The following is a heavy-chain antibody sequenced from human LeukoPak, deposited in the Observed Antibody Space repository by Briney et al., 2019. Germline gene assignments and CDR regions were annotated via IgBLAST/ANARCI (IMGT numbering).Heavy chain of an antibody. J-gene: IGHJ4*02. Sequence: GGSLRLSCAASGFTFSSYAMSWVRQAPGKGLEWVSAISGSGGSTYYADSVKGRFTIARDNSKNTLYLQMNSLRAEDTAVYYCAKIVRNYYGSGSYFSDYWGQGTLVTVSS. CDR3: AKIVRNYYGSGSYFSDY. D-gene: IGHD3-10*01. CDR2: ISGSGGST. CDR1: GFTFSSYA. V-gene: IGHV3-23*01.